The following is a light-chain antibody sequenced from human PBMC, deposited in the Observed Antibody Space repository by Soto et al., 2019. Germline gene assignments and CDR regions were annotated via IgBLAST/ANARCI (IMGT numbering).Light chain of an antibody. V-gene: IGKV1-5*01. CDR3: QQYDSFPWT. Sequence: DIQMTQSPSTLSASVGDRVTITCRASQDISRWLAWYQQKPGKPPKLLIYDASGLDSGVPSRFSGSGFGTEFTLTSTGLQPEDFSTFCCQQYDSFPWTFGQGTNVDFK. CDR1: QDISRW. CDR2: DAS. J-gene: IGKJ1*01.